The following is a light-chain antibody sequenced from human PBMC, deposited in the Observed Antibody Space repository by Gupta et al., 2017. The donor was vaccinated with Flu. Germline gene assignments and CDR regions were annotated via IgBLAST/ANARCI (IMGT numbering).Light chain of an antibody. V-gene: IGLV3-21*02. J-gene: IGLJ2*01. CDR1: NIGSKT. CDR2: DDS. Sequence: SYVLTQPPSVSVAPGQTARITCGGNNIGSKTVHWYQQRPGQAPVLVVYDDSDRPPGIPERFSGYNSGNTATLTLSRVEAGDEAAYYCQVWDSSRDRVVFGGGTKLTVL. CDR3: QVWDSSRDRVV.